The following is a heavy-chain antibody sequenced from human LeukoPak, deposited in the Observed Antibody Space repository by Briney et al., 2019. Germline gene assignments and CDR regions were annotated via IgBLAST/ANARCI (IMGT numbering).Heavy chain of an antibody. CDR2: ISSSGSTI. CDR3: XXXXXXXXYYGSGSYDRYYDH. J-gene: IGHJ4*02. Sequence: CAASXFTVSDYYMNWIRQAPGKGLEWISFISSSGSTIFYADSVKGRFTISRDTTKNSLSVQMNSLRAEDTAGYYCXXXXXXXXYYGSGSYDRYYDHWGQGTLVTVSS. CDR1: XFTVSDYY. D-gene: IGHD3-10*01. V-gene: IGHV3-11*04.